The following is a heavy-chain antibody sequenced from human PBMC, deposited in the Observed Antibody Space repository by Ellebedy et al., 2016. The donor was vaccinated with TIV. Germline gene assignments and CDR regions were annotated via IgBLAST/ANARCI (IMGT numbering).Heavy chain of an antibody. V-gene: IGHV3-74*01. D-gene: IGHD2-21*02. CDR3: ARDQLRCGGDCYSAPRYYFDY. CDR2: INSDGSST. Sequence: GESLKISCAASGFTFSSYWMHWVRQAPGKGLVWVSRINSDGSSTSYADSVKGRFTISREKAKNTLDLQMHSLRAEETSVYYCARDQLRCGGDCYSAPRYYFDYWGQGTLVTVSS. J-gene: IGHJ4*02. CDR1: GFTFSSYW.